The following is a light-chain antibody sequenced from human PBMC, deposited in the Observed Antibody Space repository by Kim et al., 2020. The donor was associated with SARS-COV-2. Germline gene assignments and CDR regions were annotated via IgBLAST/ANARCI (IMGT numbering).Light chain of an antibody. V-gene: IGKV3-20*01. J-gene: IGKJ5*01. Sequence: SPGDRATLSCRASRSVTSNYLAWYQQKPGQAPSLLIYIASSRATGIPDRFSGSGSGTEFTLTISRLEPEDFAVYYCHQYGSSPSTFGQGTRLEIK. CDR1: RSVTSNY. CDR2: IAS. CDR3: HQYGSSPST.